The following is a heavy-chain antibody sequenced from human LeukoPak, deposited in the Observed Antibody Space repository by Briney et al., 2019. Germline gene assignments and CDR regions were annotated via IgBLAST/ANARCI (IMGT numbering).Heavy chain of an antibody. Sequence: AASVEVSCKASGYTFTGYYMHWVRQAPGQGLEWMGWIDPNSGGTNYAQKFQGRVTMTRDTSISTAYMELSRLRSDDTAVYYCARDSESWFGENDAFDIWGQGTMVTVSS. CDR1: GYTFTGYY. CDR2: IDPNSGGT. CDR3: ARDSESWFGENDAFDI. J-gene: IGHJ3*02. V-gene: IGHV1-2*02. D-gene: IGHD3-10*01.